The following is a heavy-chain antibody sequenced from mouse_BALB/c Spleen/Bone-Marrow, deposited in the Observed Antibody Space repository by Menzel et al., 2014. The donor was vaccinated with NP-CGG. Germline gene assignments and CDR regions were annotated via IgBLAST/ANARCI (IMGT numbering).Heavy chain of an antibody. V-gene: IGHV5-6-4*01. CDR3: TRDAMDY. J-gene: IGHJ4*01. CDR2: ISSGGSYT. Sequence: EVHLVESGGGLVKPGGSLKLSCAASGFTFSSYTMSWVRQTPEKRLEWVATISSGGSYTYYPDSVKGRFTISRNNAKNTLYMLMSNLKSVYSCMYYCTRDAMDYWGQGTSVTVSS. CDR1: GFTFSSYT.